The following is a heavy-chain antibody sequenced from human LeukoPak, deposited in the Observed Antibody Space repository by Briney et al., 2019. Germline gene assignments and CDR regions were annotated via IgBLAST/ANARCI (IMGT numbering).Heavy chain of an antibody. CDR2: IRDKANFYAT. Sequence: GGSLRLSCAASGFAFSASTMHWVRQASGKGLEWLGRIRDKANFYATTYGESVKGRFSISRDDSKNMVYLQMNYLKAEDTAVYYCTGGGTIGIGAFDIWGQGTRVTVSS. V-gene: IGHV3-73*01. D-gene: IGHD1/OR15-1a*01. J-gene: IGHJ3*02. CDR3: TGGGTIGIGAFDI. CDR1: GFAFSAST.